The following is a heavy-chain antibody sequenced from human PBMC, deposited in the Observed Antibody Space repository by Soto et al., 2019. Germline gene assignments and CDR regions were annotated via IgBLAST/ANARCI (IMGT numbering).Heavy chain of an antibody. V-gene: IGHV1-18*01. CDR3: ARGGYSYFDWLSYYYMDV. D-gene: IGHD3-9*01. J-gene: IGHJ6*03. CDR2: ISAYNGNT. CDR1: GYTFTSYG. Sequence: ASVNVSCKASGYTFTSYGISWVRQAPGQGLEWMGWISAYNGNTNYAQKLQGRVTMTTDTSTSTAYMELRSLRSDDTAVYYCARGGYSYFDWLSYYYMDVWGKGTTVTVSS.